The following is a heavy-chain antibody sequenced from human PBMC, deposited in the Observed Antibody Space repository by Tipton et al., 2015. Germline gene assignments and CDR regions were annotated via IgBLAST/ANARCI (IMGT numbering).Heavy chain of an antibody. J-gene: IGHJ4*02. Sequence: QVQLVQSGAEVKKPGASVKVSCNISGYTLTEFSIHWVRQAPGKGLEWMGGFDPEDGETIYAQKFHGRVTMTADTSTDTAHMDLSTLKSDDTAVYYCATVDLGLRRNWDRTGHYYAYWGQGTLVTVSS. CDR2: FDPEDGET. V-gene: IGHV1-24*01. CDR1: GYTLTEFS. CDR3: ATVDLGLRRNWDRTGHYYAY. D-gene: IGHD3-22*01.